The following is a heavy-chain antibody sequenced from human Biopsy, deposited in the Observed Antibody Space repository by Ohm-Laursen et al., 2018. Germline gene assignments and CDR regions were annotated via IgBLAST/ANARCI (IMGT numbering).Heavy chain of an antibody. CDR3: VREGLDCAGGTCYSGPLDL. Sequence: GASVKVSCKPSGYTFTSYGISWVRQAPGQGLEWMGWINTYNGNTNSTQKLQARVTLSTETSTDTAYMELRSLRYDETAIYYCVREGLDCAGGTCYSGPLDLWGQGTLITVSS. D-gene: IGHD2-15*01. CDR1: GYTFTSYG. J-gene: IGHJ4*03. V-gene: IGHV1-18*01. CDR2: INTYNGNT.